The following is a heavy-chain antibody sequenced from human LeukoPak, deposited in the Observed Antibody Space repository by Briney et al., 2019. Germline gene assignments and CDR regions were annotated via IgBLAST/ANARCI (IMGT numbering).Heavy chain of an antibody. V-gene: IGHV4-59*12. CDR1: GGSISSYY. J-gene: IGHJ4*02. D-gene: IGHD2-2*01. Sequence: SETLSLTCTVSGGSISSYYWSWIRQPPGKGLEWIGYIYYSGSTNYNPSLKSRVTISVDTSKNQFSLKLSSVAAADTAVYYCARGPHDRYCSSTSCYLIDYWGQGTLVTVSS. CDR2: IYYSGST. CDR3: ARGPHDRYCSSTSCYLIDY.